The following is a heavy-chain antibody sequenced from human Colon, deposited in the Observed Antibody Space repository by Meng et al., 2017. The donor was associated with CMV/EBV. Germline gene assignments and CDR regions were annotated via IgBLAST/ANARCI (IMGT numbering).Heavy chain of an antibody. Sequence: GESLKISCAASRFTFSDYEMNWVRQAPGKGLEWVAYISNSGSNKYYADSVKGRFTISRDNGKRSLYLQMNSLRAEDTAIYYCARDLVPPTIFNYYFGMDVWGQGTTVTVSS. J-gene: IGHJ6*02. D-gene: IGHD2-2*02. V-gene: IGHV3-48*03. CDR3: ARDLVPPTIFNYYFGMDV. CDR1: RFTFSDYE. CDR2: ISNSGSNK.